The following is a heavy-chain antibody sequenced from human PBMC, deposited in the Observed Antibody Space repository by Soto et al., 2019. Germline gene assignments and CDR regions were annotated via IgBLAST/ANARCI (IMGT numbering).Heavy chain of an antibody. Sequence: QVQLVQSGAEVKKPGSSVKVSCKASGGTFSSYAISWVRQAPGQGLEWMGGIIPIFGTANYAQKFQGRVTITADESTSTAYMGLSSLRSEDTAVYYCARVVAAGTDYYYGMDVWGQGTTVTVSS. CDR3: ARVVAAGTDYYYGMDV. J-gene: IGHJ6*02. D-gene: IGHD6-13*01. V-gene: IGHV1-69*12. CDR1: GGTFSSYA. CDR2: IIPIFGTA.